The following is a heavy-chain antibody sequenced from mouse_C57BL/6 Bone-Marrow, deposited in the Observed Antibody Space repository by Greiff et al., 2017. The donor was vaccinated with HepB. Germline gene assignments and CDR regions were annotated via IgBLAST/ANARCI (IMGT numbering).Heavy chain of an antibody. CDR2: IYPGSGST. V-gene: IGHV1-55*01. Sequence: QVQLQQPGAELVKPGASVKMSCKASGYTFTSYWITWVKQRPGQGLEWIGDIYPGSGSTNYNEKFKGKATLTADKSSSTAYMELRSLTSEDSAVYFWAWGLLSFAYWGQGTLVTVSA. J-gene: IGHJ3*01. CDR1: GYTFTSYW. CDR3: AWGLLSFAY. D-gene: IGHD2-3*01.